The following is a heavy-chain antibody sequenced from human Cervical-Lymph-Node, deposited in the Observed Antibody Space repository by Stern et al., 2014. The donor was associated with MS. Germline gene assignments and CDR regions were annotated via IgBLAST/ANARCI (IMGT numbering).Heavy chain of an antibody. V-gene: IGHV1-46*01. D-gene: IGHD3-9*01. J-gene: IGHJ4*02. CDR2: INPRRDST. CDR3: ARLRGYNVLTGYLDY. CDR1: GYTFTNYY. Sequence: EQLVVSGAEVKKPGASVKISCKAFGYTFTNYYMHWVRQAPGQGLEWMGIINPRRDSTSYAQKFEGRVPMTRETSTSTVNMELSSLTSGDTAVYYCARLRGYNVLTGYLDYWGQGTLVTVSP.